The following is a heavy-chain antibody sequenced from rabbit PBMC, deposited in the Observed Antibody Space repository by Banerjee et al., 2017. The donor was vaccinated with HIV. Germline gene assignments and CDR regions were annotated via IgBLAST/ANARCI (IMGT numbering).Heavy chain of an antibody. D-gene: IGHD1-1*01. CDR3: VRAHASSSGYYTYLYL. Sequence: EESGGDLVKPGASLTLTCTASGFSFSSSYYMCWVRQAPGKGLEWIACIYAGSSGSTYYASWAKGRFTISKTSSTTVTLQMNSLTAADTATYFCVRAHASSSGYYTYLYLWGQGTLVTVS. J-gene: IGHJ4*01. CDR2: IYAGSSGST. CDR1: GFSFSSSYY. V-gene: IGHV1S40*01.